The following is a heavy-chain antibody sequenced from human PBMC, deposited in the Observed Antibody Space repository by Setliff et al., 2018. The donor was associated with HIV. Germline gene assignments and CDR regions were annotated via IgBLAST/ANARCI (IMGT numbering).Heavy chain of an antibody. J-gene: IGHJ4*02. CDR2: IHYNERT. CDR1: GGSASNSRYY. D-gene: IGHD2-21*01. V-gene: IGHV4-39*01. Sequence: PSETLSLTCTVSGGSASNSRYYWAWIRQPPGKGLEYIGSIHYNERTYYNPSLKSRVAISIDTSKNQFSLNLTSVTAADTAVYYCARHSYCGGMVPNSWGQGTLVTVSS. CDR3: ARHSYCGGMVPNS.